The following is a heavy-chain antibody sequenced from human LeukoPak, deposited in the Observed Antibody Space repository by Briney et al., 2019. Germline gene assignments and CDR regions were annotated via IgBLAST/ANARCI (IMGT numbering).Heavy chain of an antibody. CDR2: INSDGSST. V-gene: IGHV3-74*01. J-gene: IGHJ4*02. CDR1: GFTFSSYW. CDR3: ALAVEMATFHFDY. D-gene: IGHD5-24*01. Sequence: PGGSLRLSCAASGFTFSSYWMHWVRQAPGKGLVWVSRINSDGSSTSYADSVKGRFTISRDNAKNTLYLQMNSLRAEDTAVYYCALAVEMATFHFDYWGQGTLVTVSS.